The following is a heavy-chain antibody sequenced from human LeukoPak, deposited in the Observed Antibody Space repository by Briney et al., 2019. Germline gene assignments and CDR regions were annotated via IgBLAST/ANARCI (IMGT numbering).Heavy chain of an antibody. Sequence: GGSLRLSCAASGFIFSTYSMNWVRQAPGKGLEWVSYISSSGSTIYYADSVKGRFTISRDNAKNSLYLQMNSLRAEDTAVYYCARDRMIDRDWGQGTLVTVSS. CDR1: GFIFSTYS. CDR2: ISSSGSTI. D-gene: IGHD3-22*01. CDR3: ARDRMIDRD. V-gene: IGHV3-48*04. J-gene: IGHJ4*02.